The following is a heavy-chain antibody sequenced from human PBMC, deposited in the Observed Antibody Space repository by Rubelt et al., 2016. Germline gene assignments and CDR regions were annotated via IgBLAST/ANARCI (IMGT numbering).Heavy chain of an antibody. CDR3: ARGRRGSSSWLGRDYYGMDV. CDR1: GGSFSGYY. J-gene: IGHJ6*02. CDR2: INHSGST. V-gene: IGHV4-34*01. D-gene: IGHD6-13*01. Sequence: QVQLQQWGAGLLKPSETLSLTCAVYGGSFSGYYWSWIRQPPGKGLEWIGEINHSGSTNYNPSLKSRVTISVATSKNQFSLKLRSVTAADTAVYYCARGRRGSSSWLGRDYYGMDVWGQGTTVTVSS.